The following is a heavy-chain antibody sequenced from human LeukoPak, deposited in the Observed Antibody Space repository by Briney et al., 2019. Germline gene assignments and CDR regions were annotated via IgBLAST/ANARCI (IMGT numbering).Heavy chain of an antibody. CDR3: AKISTVTENFDH. CDR1: GFTFSSYA. V-gene: IGHV3-23*01. CDR2: IDSSGSFR. D-gene: IGHD4-17*01. J-gene: IGHJ4*02. Sequence: GGSLRLSCAASGFTFSSYAMSWVRQAPGKGLEWVSSIDSSGSFRPSADSVKGRFTISRDSSENTVYLQMDSLRAEDTAVYSCAKISTVTENFDHWGQGALVTVSS.